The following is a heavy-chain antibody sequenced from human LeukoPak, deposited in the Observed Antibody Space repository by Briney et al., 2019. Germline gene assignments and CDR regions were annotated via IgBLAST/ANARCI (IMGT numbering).Heavy chain of an antibody. CDR1: GGSISSGGYY. J-gene: IGHJ4*02. D-gene: IGHD4-23*01. V-gene: IGHV4-31*03. CDR3: ARMEWGGGNAPFDY. CDR2: IYYSGST. Sequence: TLSLTCTVSGGSISSGGYYWSWIRQHPGKGLEWIGYIYYSGSTNYNPSLKSRVTISVDTSKNQFSLKLSSVTAADTAVYYCARMEWGGGNAPFDYWGQGTLVTVSS.